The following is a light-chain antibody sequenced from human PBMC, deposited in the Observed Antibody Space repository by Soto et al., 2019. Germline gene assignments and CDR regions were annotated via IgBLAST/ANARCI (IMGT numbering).Light chain of an antibody. V-gene: IGLV6-57*01. CDR3: QSYDSDTVI. CDR2: EDN. Sequence: NFMLTQPHSVSESPGQTVTISCTRSSGSIASNYVQWYQQRPGSSPTIVIYEDNQRPSGVPDRFSGSIDSSSSSASLTISGLKSEDEADYYCQSYDSDTVIFGGGTNLTVL. CDR1: SGSIASNY. J-gene: IGLJ2*01.